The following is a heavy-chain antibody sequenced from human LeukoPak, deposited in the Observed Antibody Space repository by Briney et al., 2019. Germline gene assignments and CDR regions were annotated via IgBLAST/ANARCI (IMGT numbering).Heavy chain of an antibody. CDR3: APLPMRGAGGDFDY. CDR1: GDSISSGGYY. J-gene: IGHJ4*02. Sequence: PSETLSLTCTVSGDSISSGGYYWSWIRQHLGKGLEWIGYIHYSGSTYHNPSLKSRVTISVDTSKNQFSLKLSSVTAADTAVYYCAPLPMRGAGGDFDYWGQGTLVTVSS. D-gene: IGHD1-26*01. V-gene: IGHV4-31*03. CDR2: IHYSGST.